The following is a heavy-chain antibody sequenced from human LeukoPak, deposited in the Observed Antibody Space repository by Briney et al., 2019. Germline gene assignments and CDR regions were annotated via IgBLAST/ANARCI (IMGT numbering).Heavy chain of an antibody. Sequence: ASVKVSCKASGYTFTSYGISWVRQAPGQGLEWMGWISAYNGNTNYAQKLQGRVTMTTDTSTSTAYMELRSLRSDDTAVYYCAREDHYYDSSGYSGLDYWGQGTLVTVSS. CDR1: GYTFTSYG. J-gene: IGHJ4*02. V-gene: IGHV1-18*01. CDR3: AREDHYYDSSGYSGLDY. CDR2: ISAYNGNT. D-gene: IGHD3-22*01.